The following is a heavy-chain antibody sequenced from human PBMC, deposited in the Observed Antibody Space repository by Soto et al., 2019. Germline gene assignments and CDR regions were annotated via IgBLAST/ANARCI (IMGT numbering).Heavy chain of an antibody. J-gene: IGHJ6*02. CDR2: MKPNNGNT. D-gene: IGHD3-3*01. Sequence: QVQLVQSGAEVKKPGASVKVFCKASGYTFPSYDINWARQATGKGSERKGWMKPNNGNTGYAQKLEGRDNITRNKYKTKAYMVLSSVRSEHTAVYYCASITYDFWSGHDMDAWGHGTTVTVSS. CDR3: ASITYDFWSGHDMDA. V-gene: IGHV1-8*01. CDR1: GYTFPSYD.